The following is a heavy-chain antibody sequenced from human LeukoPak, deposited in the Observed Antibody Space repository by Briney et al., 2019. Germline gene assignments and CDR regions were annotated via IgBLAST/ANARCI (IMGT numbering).Heavy chain of an antibody. CDR3: ARDYKYAFDN. V-gene: IGHV3-48*01. Sequence: PGGSLSLSCAASGFRFSDYSMNWVRQAPGKGLEWISYVGIDSGNTNYADSVKGRFTISGDKAKNSLYLQMNSLRVEDTAVYYCARDYKYAFDNWGQGTLVTVSS. J-gene: IGHJ4*02. D-gene: IGHD5-24*01. CDR1: GFRFSDYS. CDR2: VGIDSGNT.